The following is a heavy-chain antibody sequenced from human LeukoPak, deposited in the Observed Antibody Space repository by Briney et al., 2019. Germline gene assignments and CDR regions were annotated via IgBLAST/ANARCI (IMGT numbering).Heavy chain of an antibody. CDR3: ARDLSSGWNDY. D-gene: IGHD6-19*01. V-gene: IGHV1-18*01. Sequence: ASVKVSCKTSGYGFINYGINWVRQAPGQRLEWMGWINAYKRSTSYTQKFQGRVTMTTDTSTSTAYMELKSLRSDDTAVYYCARDLSSGWNDYWGQGTLVTVSS. CDR2: INAYKRST. CDR1: GYGFINYG. J-gene: IGHJ4*02.